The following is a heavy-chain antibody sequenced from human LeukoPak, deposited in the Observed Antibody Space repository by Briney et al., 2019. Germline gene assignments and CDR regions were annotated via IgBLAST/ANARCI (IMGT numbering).Heavy chain of an antibody. V-gene: IGHV1-3*01. CDR2: INAGNGNT. D-gene: IGHD2-2*01. J-gene: IGHJ5*02. Sequence: ASVKVSCKASGYTFTSYAMHWVRQAPGQRLEWMGWINAGNGNTKYSQKFQGRVTITRDTSASTAYMELSSLRAEDTAVYYCARKYCRSTSCSWFDPWGQGTLVTVSS. CDR1: GYTFTSYA. CDR3: ARKYCRSTSCSWFDP.